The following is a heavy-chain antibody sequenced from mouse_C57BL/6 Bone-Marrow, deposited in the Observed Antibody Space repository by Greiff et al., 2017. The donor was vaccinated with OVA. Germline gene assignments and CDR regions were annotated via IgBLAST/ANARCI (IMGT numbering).Heavy chain of an antibody. CDR2: IDPGSGGT. Sequence: QVQLQQPGAELVKPGASVKLSCKASGYTFTSYWMNWVKQRPGRGLEWIGRIDPGSGGTKYNEKFKSKATLTVDKPSSTAYMQLSSLTSEDAAVYYCARRGYYAMDYWGQGTSVTVSS. CDR1: GYTFTSYW. V-gene: IGHV1-72*01. J-gene: IGHJ4*01. CDR3: ARRGYYAMDY.